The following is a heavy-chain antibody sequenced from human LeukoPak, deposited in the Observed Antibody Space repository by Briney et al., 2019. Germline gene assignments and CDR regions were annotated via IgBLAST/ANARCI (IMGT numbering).Heavy chain of an antibody. Sequence: SETLSLTCTVSGGSISSYWSWIRQPAGKGLEWIGRIYGSGTTTYNPSLKSRVSMSIDTSKNQFSLKLMSVTAADTAVYYCARDVSSSWYYYYYYMDVWGKGTTVTISS. V-gene: IGHV4-4*07. CDR1: GGSISSY. CDR2: IYGSGTT. CDR3: ARDVSSSWYYYYYYMDV. D-gene: IGHD6-13*01. J-gene: IGHJ6*03.